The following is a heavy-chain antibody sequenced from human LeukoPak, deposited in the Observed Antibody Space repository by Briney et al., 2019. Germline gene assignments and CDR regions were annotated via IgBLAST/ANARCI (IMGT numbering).Heavy chain of an antibody. CDR3: AKDGGSGSYYNNPYYYMDV. V-gene: IGHV3-74*01. Sequence: PGGSLRLSCAASGFSFSKYWMHWVRQTPGEGLVWVSRIKEDGTYTSYADSVKGRFTISRDNAKNSLYLQMSSLRAEDTALYYCAKDGGSGSYYNNPYYYMDVWGKGTTVTVSS. CDR2: IKEDGTYT. D-gene: IGHD3-10*01. CDR1: GFSFSKYW. J-gene: IGHJ6*03.